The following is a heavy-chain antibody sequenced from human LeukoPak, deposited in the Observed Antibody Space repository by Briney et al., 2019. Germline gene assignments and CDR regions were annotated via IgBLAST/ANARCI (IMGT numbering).Heavy chain of an antibody. V-gene: IGHV3-74*01. CDR3: ARVLSGSWDWFDP. CDR1: GFTFSRYW. J-gene: IGHJ5*02. CDR2: INPDGSTT. D-gene: IGHD3-22*01. Sequence: GGSLRLSCAASGFTFSRYWIHWVRQAPGKGLEWVSRINPDGSTTTYADSVQGRCTISRDNVKNTVHLQMNSLRAEDTAVYYCARVLSGSWDWFDPWGQGTLVTVSS.